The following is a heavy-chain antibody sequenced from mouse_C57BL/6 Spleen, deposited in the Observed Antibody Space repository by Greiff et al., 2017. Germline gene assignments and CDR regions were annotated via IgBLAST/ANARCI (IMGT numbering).Heavy chain of an antibody. CDR2: FYPGSGSI. D-gene: IGHD1-1*01. CDR1: GYTFTEYT. CDR3: ARHEVYYGSSPYAMDY. V-gene: IGHV1-62-2*01. Sequence: QVQLQQSGAELVKPGASVKLSCKASGYTFTEYTIHWVKQRSGQGLEWIGWFYPGSGSIKYNEKFKDKATLTADKSSSPVYMELSRLTSEDSAVYFCARHEVYYGSSPYAMDYWGQGTSVTVSS. J-gene: IGHJ4*01.